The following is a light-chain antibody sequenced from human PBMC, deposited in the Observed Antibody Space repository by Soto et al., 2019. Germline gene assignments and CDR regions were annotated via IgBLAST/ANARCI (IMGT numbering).Light chain of an antibody. J-gene: IGKJ4*01. CDR1: QSISGS. V-gene: IGKV3-15*01. Sequence: IVMTQSPDNMSVSPGERATLSCRASQSISGSLAWYQQKPGQAPRLLMYGASHRATGIPARFIGSGSGTEFTLTISSLQSEDSAVYYCQQYNNWPSLTFGGGTKVEIK. CDR2: GAS. CDR3: QQYNNWPSLT.